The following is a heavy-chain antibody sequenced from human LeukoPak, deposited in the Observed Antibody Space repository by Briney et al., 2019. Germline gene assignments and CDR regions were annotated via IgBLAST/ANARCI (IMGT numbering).Heavy chain of an antibody. J-gene: IGHJ4*02. V-gene: IGHV3-30*18. D-gene: IGHD6-13*01. Sequence: PGRTLRLSCAASGFTLSSYGMHCVPHAPGKGLEWVVAISYDGSNKYYAHSVKGRITISRDNSKNTLYLQMNSLRAEDTAVYYCAKGSASAGTLDYFDYWGQGTLVTVSS. CDR3: AKGSASAGTLDYFDY. CDR1: GFTLSSYG. CDR2: ISYDGSNK.